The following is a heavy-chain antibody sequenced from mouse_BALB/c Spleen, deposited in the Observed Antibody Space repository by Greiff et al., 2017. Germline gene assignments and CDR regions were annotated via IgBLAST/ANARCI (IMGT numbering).Heavy chain of an antibody. J-gene: IGHJ3*01. D-gene: IGHD2-14*01. Sequence: QVQLQQSGAELAKPGASVKMSCKASGYTFTSYWMHWVKQRPGQGLEWIGYINPSTGYTEYNQKFKDKATLTADKSSSTAYMQLSSLTSEDSAVYYCARGEVRGAYWGQGTLVTVSA. CDR2: INPSTGYT. V-gene: IGHV1-7*01. CDR1: GYTFTSYW. CDR3: ARGEVRGAY.